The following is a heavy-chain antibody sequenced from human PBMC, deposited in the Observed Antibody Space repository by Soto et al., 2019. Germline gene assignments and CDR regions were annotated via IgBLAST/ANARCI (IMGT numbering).Heavy chain of an antibody. V-gene: IGHV4-30-4*01. J-gene: IGHJ4*02. CDR3: DRETTALFYY. CDR1: GGSISSGDYY. D-gene: IGHD1-1*01. Sequence: SETLSLTCTVSGGSISSGDYYWSWIRQPPGKGLEWIGYIYYSGSTYYNPSLKSRVTISVDTSKNQFSLKLSSVTAADTAVYYCDRETTALFYYCAQRTPLPVSS. CDR2: IYYSGST.